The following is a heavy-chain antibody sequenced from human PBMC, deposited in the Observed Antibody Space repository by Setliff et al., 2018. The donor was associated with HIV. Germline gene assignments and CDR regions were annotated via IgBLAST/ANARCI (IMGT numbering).Heavy chain of an antibody. D-gene: IGHD6-13*01. Sequence: SETLSLTCTVFGGSISGSNYVWGWIRQTPRKGLEWIGTIHYTGSNYYNPSLESRITISVDTSKNQFSLRLNSVSAADTAVYYCARAGLYSSSWHYYYYYMDVWGKGTTVTVSS. CDR3: ARAGLYSSSWHYYYYYMDV. J-gene: IGHJ6*03. CDR2: IHYTGSN. CDR1: GGSISGSNYV. V-gene: IGHV4-39*01.